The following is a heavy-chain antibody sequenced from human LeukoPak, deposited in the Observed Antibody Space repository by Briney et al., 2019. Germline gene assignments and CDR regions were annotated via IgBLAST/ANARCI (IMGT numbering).Heavy chain of an antibody. CDR3: AKDRAYGSGSRREYYFDY. D-gene: IGHD3-10*01. CDR2: ISSSSSYI. V-gene: IGHV3-21*04. Sequence: GGSLRLSCAGSGFTFSSYSMNWVRQAPGKGLEWVSSISSSSSYIYYADSVKGRFTISRDNSKNTLYLQMNSLRAEDTAVYYCAKDRAYGSGSRREYYFDYWGQGTLVTVSS. CDR1: GFTFSSYS. J-gene: IGHJ4*02.